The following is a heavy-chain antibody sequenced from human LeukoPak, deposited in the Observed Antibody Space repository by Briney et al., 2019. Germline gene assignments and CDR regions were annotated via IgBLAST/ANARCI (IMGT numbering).Heavy chain of an antibody. CDR3: AREIGEICDSSGYRDY. CDR2: IWYDGSNK. J-gene: IGHJ4*02. CDR1: GFTFSSYG. V-gene: IGHV3-33*01. D-gene: IGHD3-22*01. Sequence: GGSLRLSCAASGFTFSSYGMHWVRQAPGKGLEWVAVIWYDGSNKYYADSVKGRFTISRDNSKNTLYLQMNSLRAEDTAVYYCAREIGEICDSSGYRDYWGQGTLVTVSS.